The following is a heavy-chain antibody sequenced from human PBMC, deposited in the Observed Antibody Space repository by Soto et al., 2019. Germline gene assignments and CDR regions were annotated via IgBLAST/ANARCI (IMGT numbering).Heavy chain of an antibody. CDR1: GGSVSSGSYY. CDR3: ARVRIAAAGTYAYYFDY. CDR2: IYYSGST. Sequence: PSETLSLTCTVSGGSVSSGSYYWSWIRQPPGKGLEWIGYIYYSGSTNYNPSLKSRVTISVDTSKNQFSLKLSSVTAADTAVYYCARVRIAAAGTYAYYFDYWDQGTLVTVSS. J-gene: IGHJ4*02. D-gene: IGHD6-13*01. V-gene: IGHV4-61*01.